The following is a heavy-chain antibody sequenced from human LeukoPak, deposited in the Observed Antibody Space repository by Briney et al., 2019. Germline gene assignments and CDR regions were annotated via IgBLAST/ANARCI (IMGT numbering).Heavy chain of an antibody. CDR2: IYHSGST. D-gene: IGHD3-9*01. J-gene: IGHJ3*02. CDR3: ARDRDPTSDTIVPFDI. V-gene: IGHV4-30-2*01. Sequence: SETLSLTCTVSGGSISSGGYSWSWIRQPPGKGLEWIGYIYHSGSTYYNPSLKSRVTISVDRSKNQFSLKLSSVTAADTAVYYCARDRDPTSDTIVPFDIWGQGTMVTVSS. CDR1: GGSISSGGYS.